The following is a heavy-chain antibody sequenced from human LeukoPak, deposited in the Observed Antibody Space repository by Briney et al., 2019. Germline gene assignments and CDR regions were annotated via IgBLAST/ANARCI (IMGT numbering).Heavy chain of an antibody. J-gene: IGHJ4*02. D-gene: IGHD3-22*01. CDR3: ARDERYDSSGYPFDY. CDR2: INPNSGGT. V-gene: IGHV1-2*02. CDR1: GYTFTGYY. Sequence: ASVKVSCKTSGYTFTGYYMHWVRQAPGQGLEWMGWINPNSGGTNYAQKFQGRVTMTRDTSISTAYMELSRPRSDDTAVYYCARDERYDSSGYPFDYWGQGTLVTVSS.